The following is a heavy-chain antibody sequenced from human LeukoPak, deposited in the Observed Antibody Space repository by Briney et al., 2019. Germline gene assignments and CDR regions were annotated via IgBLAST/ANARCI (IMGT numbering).Heavy chain of an antibody. V-gene: IGHV1-46*01. D-gene: IGHD3-22*01. J-gene: IGHJ4*02. Sequence: ASVKVSCKASGYTFTRYYVHWVRQAPGQGLEWMGIINPSGGSTDYAQKFQGRVTMTRDTSTNTVYMELSSLRSEDTAVYYCARLSRESSGYYCFDYWGQGTLVTVSS. CDR3: ARLSRESSGYYCFDY. CDR2: INPSGGST. CDR1: GYTFTRYY.